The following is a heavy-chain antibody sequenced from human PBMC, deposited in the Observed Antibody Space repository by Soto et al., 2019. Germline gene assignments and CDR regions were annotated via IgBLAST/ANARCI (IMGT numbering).Heavy chain of an antibody. CDR3: ARARGVIIGPIDY. CDR1: GFTFSSYG. D-gene: IGHD3-10*01. J-gene: IGHJ4*02. Sequence: GGSLRLSCAASGFTFSSYGMHWVRQAPGKGLEWVAVIWYDGSNKYYADSVKGRFTISRDNSKNTLYLQMNSLRAEDTAVYYCARARGVIIGPIDYWGQGTLVTVSS. CDR2: IWYDGSNK. V-gene: IGHV3-33*01.